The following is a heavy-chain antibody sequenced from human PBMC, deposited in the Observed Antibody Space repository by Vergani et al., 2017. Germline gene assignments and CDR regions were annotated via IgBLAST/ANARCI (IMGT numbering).Heavy chain of an antibody. CDR1: GGSISRGDYY. J-gene: IGHJ4*02. Sequence: QVQLQESGPGLVKPSQTLSLTCTVSGGSISRGDYYWSWIRQPPGKGLEWIGYIYYTGSTNYNPSLQSRVTMSVDTSNNQFSLRLSSVTAADTAVYYCARGWVSGWYGELGYWGQGTLVTVSS. D-gene: IGHD6-19*01. V-gene: IGHV4-30-4*08. CDR3: ARGWVSGWYGELGY. CDR2: IYYTGST.